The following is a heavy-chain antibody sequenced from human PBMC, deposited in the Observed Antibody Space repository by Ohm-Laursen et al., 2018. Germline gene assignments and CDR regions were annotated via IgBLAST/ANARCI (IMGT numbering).Heavy chain of an antibody. CDR2: IYHSGST. V-gene: IGHV4-38-2*01. Sequence: GTLSLTCAVSGYSISSGYYWGWIRQPPGKGLEWIGSIYHSGSTYYNPSLKSRVTISVDTSKNQFSLKLSSVTAADTAVYYCARAEMIVVVIDYWGQGTLVTVSS. CDR3: ARAEMIVVVIDY. D-gene: IGHD3-22*01. J-gene: IGHJ4*02. CDR1: GYSISSGYY.